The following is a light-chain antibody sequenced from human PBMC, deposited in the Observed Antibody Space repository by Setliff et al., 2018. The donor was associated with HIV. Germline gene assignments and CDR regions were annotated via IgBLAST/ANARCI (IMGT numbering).Light chain of an antibody. Sequence: QSALTQPRSVSGSPGQSVTISCTGTSSDVGGHNYVSWYQQHPGKAPKLMIYDVSKRPSGVPDRFSGSKSGYTASLTISGLQAEDEADYYCCSYAGSYKVFGTGTKVTVL. CDR2: DVS. CDR3: CSYAGSYKV. CDR1: SSDVGGHNY. V-gene: IGLV2-11*01. J-gene: IGLJ1*01.